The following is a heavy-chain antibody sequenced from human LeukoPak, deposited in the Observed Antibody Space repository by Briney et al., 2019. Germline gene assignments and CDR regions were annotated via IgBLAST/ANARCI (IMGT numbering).Heavy chain of an antibody. D-gene: IGHD1-20*01. CDR2: ISSSGSTI. V-gene: IGHV3-11*01. CDR3: ARRRYNWNAIDY. CDR1: GFTFSDFY. J-gene: IGHJ4*02. Sequence: GGSLRLSCAASGFTFSDFYMSWIRQAPGKGLEWVSYISSSGSTIYYADSVKGRFTISRDNAKNSLYLQMNSLRAEDTAVYYCARRRYNWNAIDYWGQGTLVTVSS.